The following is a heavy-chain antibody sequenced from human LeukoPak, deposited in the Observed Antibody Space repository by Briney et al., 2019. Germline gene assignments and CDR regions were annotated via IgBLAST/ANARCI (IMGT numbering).Heavy chain of an antibody. CDR3: AKRGVVIRVILVGFHREAYFFDS. CDR1: GITLSNYG. Sequence: GGSMRLSCAVSGITLSNYGMSWVRQAPGKGLEWVAGLSGSGGGTNYADSVKGRFTISRDNSKNTLYLQMNSLRAEDTAVYFCAKRGVVIRVILVGFHREAYFFDSWGQGALVTVSS. V-gene: IGHV3-23*01. CDR2: LSGSGGGT. D-gene: IGHD3-22*01. J-gene: IGHJ4*02.